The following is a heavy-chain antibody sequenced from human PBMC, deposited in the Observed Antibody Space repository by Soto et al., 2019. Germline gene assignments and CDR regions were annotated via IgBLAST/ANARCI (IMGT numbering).Heavy chain of an antibody. CDR3: ARDRAFGCLDY. D-gene: IGHD3-10*01. CDR2: INPDGSAI. CDR1: GFTFSTSW. V-gene: IGHV3-7*05. Sequence: GGSLRLSCAASGFTFSTSWMNWVRQTPGKGLEWVATINPDGSAIYYVGSVKGRFTISRDNVNNSLFLQMNTLRAEDTATFYCARDRAFGCLDYWGQGIQVTVSS. J-gene: IGHJ4*02.